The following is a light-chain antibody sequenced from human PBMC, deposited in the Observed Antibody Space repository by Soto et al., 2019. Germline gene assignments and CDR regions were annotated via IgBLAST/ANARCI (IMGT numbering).Light chain of an antibody. J-gene: IGLJ3*02. CDR3: LSADTSDTWV. CDR1: ALPKKY. Sequence: SYELTQSPSVSVSLGQMARITCSGEALPKKYAYWYQQKPGQIPVLVMYKDTERPSGIPERFSGSTSGTIVTLTISGVQAEDEADYYCLSADTSDTWVFGGGPKLTVL. V-gene: IGLV3-16*01. CDR2: KDT.